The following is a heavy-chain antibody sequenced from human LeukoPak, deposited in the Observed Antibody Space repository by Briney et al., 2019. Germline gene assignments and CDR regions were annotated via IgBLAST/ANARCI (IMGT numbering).Heavy chain of an antibody. CDR1: GDTFTSYG. V-gene: IGHV1-18*01. CDR3: ARGAEDKTLDY. D-gene: IGHD1-14*01. Sequence: ASVKVSCKASGDTFTSYGISWVRQAPGQGLEWMGWISAYNGNTNHAQKLQGRVTMTTDTSTGTAYMELRSLRSDDTAVYYCARGAEDKTLDYWGQGTLVTVSS. CDR2: ISAYNGNT. J-gene: IGHJ4*02.